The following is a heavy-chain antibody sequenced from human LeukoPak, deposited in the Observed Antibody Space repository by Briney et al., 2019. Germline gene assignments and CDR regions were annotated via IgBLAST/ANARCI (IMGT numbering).Heavy chain of an antibody. Sequence: GESLKISCNGSGYTFTSYCIGWVRQMPGKGLEEMGGIYPGDSDTRYSPSFQGQVTISAYKSISTPYLQWSSLKASHTPTHYCASVIWERYRYHYFDYWGQGTLVTVSS. CDR1: GYTFTSYC. D-gene: IGHD3-16*02. J-gene: IGHJ4*02. V-gene: IGHV5-51*01. CDR3: ASVIWERYRYHYFDY. CDR2: IYPGDSDT.